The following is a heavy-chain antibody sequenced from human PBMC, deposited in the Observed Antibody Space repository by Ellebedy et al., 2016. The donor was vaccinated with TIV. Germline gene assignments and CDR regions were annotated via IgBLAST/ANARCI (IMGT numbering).Heavy chain of an antibody. CDR1: GFNFSSYW. V-gene: IGHV3-7*01. CDR2: IRQEGDEI. Sequence: GESLKISCAASGFNFSSYWMTWVRQAPGKGLEWVAKIRQEGDEIYYVESVKGRFTISRDTAQNSLFLQMNSLRVEDTAVYYCARRASYGDYAVQVNPWFDPWGQGTLVTVSS. CDR3: ARRASYGDYAVQVNPWFDP. D-gene: IGHD4-17*01. J-gene: IGHJ5*02.